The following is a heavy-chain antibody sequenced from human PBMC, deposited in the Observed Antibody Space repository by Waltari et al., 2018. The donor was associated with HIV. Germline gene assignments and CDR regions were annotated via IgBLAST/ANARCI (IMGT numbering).Heavy chain of an antibody. D-gene: IGHD3-10*01. CDR1: GFSFSSYY. Sequence: EVQLLESGGGLVKPGGSLRLSCVASGFSFSSYYMNWVRQAPGKGLLWVSSMSGRGKYIYDADTLRGRFTNTRVNAKNSLFWEMDTVGVEDTAVYYCAREGHTNYYRNGMDVWGQGTTVIVSS. CDR3: AREGHTNYYRNGMDV. V-gene: IGHV3-21*01. J-gene: IGHJ6*02. CDR2: MSGRGKYI.